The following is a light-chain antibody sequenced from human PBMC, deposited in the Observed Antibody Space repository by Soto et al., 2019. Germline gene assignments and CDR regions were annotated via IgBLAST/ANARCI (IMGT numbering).Light chain of an antibody. V-gene: IGKV3-20*01. CDR2: GAS. CDR1: QSVSSYY. CDR3: QQYGSSPMYT. Sequence: EIVWTQSPGTLSLSPGELATLYCRASQSVSSYYLAWYQQKPGQAPRLLIYGASSRATDIPDRFSGSGSGTDFTFTISRLEPEDFAVYYCQQYGSSPMYTFGQGTQLEIK. J-gene: IGKJ2*01.